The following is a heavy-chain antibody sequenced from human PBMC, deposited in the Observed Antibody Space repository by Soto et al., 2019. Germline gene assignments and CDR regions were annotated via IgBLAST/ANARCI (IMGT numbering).Heavy chain of an antibody. D-gene: IGHD6-13*01. Sequence: GGSLRLSCAASGFTFSSYGMHWVRQAPGKGLEWVAVIWYDGSNKYYADSVKGRFTISRDNSKNTLYLQMNSLRAEDTAVYYCARDKVQAAAGTNWFDPWGQGTLVSVSS. CDR1: GFTFSSYG. CDR3: ARDKVQAAAGTNWFDP. CDR2: IWYDGSNK. V-gene: IGHV3-33*01. J-gene: IGHJ5*02.